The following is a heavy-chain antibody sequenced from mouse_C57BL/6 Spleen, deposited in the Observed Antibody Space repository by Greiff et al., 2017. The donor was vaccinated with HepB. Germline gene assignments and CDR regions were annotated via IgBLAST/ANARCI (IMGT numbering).Heavy chain of an antibody. D-gene: IGHD4-1*01. CDR3: ARPGTGPFAY. CDR2: ISSGSSTI. V-gene: IGHV5-17*01. J-gene: IGHJ3*01. Sequence: EVQVVESGGGLVKPGGSLKLSCAASGFTFSDYGMHWVRQAPEKGLEWVAYISSGSSTIYYADTVKGRFTISRDNAKNTLFLQMTSLRSEDTAMYYCARPGTGPFAYWGQGTLVTVSA. CDR1: GFTFSDYG.